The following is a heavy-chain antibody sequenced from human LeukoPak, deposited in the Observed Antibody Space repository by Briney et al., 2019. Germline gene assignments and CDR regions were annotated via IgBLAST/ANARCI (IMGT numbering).Heavy chain of an antibody. D-gene: IGHD2-8*01. Sequence: AGGYLLLSCSVSEFSLSSNCMSWVRQAPGKGLEWVSVIYSGGGAYYADSVKGRFTVSRDNSKNTLFLQMNSLRAEDTAVYYCARAGIVIMFTSYMTGSGEGSTVTVSS. V-gene: IGHV3-53*01. CDR3: ARAGIVIMFTSYMTG. CDR1: EFSLSSNC. J-gene: IGHJ6*03. CDR2: IYSGGGA.